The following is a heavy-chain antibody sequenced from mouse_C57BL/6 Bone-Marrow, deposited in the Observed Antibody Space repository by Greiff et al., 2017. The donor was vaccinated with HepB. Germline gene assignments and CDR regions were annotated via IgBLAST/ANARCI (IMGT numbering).Heavy chain of an antibody. CDR3: ARGYYGSPFAY. CDR2: INPYNGDT. CDR1: GYSFTGYF. D-gene: IGHD1-1*01. J-gene: IGHJ3*01. Sequence: EVQRVESGPELVKPGDSVKISCKASGYSFTGYFMNWVMQSHGKSLEWIGRINPYNGDTFYNQKFKGKATLTVDKSSSTAHMELRSLTSEDSAVYYCARGYYGSPFAYWGQGTLVTVSA. V-gene: IGHV1-20*01.